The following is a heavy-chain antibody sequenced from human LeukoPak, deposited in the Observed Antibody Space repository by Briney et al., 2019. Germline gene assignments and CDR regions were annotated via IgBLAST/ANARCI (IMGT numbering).Heavy chain of an antibody. Sequence: PGRSLRLSCAASGFTFSSYGMHWVRQAPGKGLEWVAVIWYDGSDKYYADSVKGRFTISRDNSKNTLYLQMNSLRAEDTAVYYCARDNSLPSKWGWDYYYGMDVWGQGTTVTVSS. D-gene: IGHD1-26*01. J-gene: IGHJ6*02. CDR2: IWYDGSDK. V-gene: IGHV3-33*01. CDR3: ARDNSLPSKWGWDYYYGMDV. CDR1: GFTFSSYG.